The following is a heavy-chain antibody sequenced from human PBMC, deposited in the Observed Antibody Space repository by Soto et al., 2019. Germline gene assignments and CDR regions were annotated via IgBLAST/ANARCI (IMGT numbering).Heavy chain of an antibody. Sequence: SETLSLICTVSGGSISSYYWSWIRQPPGKGLEWIGYIYYSGSTNYNPSLKSRVTISVDTSKSQFSLKLSSVTAADTAVYYCARGGIDYVWGSNNWFDPWGQGTLVTVSS. V-gene: IGHV4-59*01. CDR2: IYYSGST. CDR1: GGSISSYY. J-gene: IGHJ5*02. CDR3: ARGGIDYVWGSNNWFDP. D-gene: IGHD3-16*01.